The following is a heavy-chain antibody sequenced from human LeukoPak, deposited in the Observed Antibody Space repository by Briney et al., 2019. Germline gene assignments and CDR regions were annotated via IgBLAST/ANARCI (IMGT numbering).Heavy chain of an antibody. J-gene: IGHJ6*03. CDR2: IYYSGST. CDR3: ARVSIYYYGSGSYYNDHYYYYYMDV. V-gene: IGHV4-59*01. Sequence: SETLSLTCTVSGGSISNYYWSWIRQSPVKGLEWIGFIYYSGSTNYNPSLKSRVTISVDTSKNQFSLKLSPVTAADTAVYYCARVSIYYYGSGSYYNDHYYYYYMDVWGKGTTVTISS. D-gene: IGHD3-10*01. CDR1: GGSISNYY.